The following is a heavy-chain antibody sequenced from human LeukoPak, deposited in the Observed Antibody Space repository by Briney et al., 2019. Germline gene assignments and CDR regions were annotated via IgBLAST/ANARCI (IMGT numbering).Heavy chain of an antibody. CDR3: ARDHFQWLVNGCRH. J-gene: IGHJ4*02. V-gene: IGHV1-2*02. CDR1: GYTFTGYY. D-gene: IGHD6-19*01. CDR2: INPNSGGT. Sequence: GASVKVSCKVSGYTFTGYYMHWVRQAPGQGLEWMGWINPNSGGTSYAQKFQGRVTMTRDTSISTAYMELSRLRSDDTAVYYCARDHFQWLVNGCRHWGQGTLVTVSS.